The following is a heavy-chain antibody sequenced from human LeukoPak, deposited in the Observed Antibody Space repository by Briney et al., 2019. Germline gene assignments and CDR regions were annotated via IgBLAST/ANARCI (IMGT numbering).Heavy chain of an antibody. CDR3: AGLDWYFAL. CDR1: GASIGSSSYF. CDR2: VYYNGRT. Sequence: SETLSLTCTVSGASIGSSSYFCGWIRQAPGKGLEWIGSVYYNGRTYYNPSLKSRLTISVDTSKNQVSLKLRSVTAADTAVYYCAGLDWYFALWGRGTLVTVSS. V-gene: IGHV4-39*01. J-gene: IGHJ2*01.